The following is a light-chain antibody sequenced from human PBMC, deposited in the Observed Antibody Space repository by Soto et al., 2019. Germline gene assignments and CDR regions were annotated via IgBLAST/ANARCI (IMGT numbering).Light chain of an antibody. CDR3: QQRSNWPLT. J-gene: IGKJ4*01. CDR1: QSVYTY. CDR2: DVS. Sequence: EIVLTQSPGTLSLSPGERATLSCRASQSVYTYLAWYQQKPGQSPRLLIYDVSNRATGVPARFSGSGSGTDFTLTINSLEPADFAVYYCQQRSNWPLTFGAGTKVEIK. V-gene: IGKV3-11*01.